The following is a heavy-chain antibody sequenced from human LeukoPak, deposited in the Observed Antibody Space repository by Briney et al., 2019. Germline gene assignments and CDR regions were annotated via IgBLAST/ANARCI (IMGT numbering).Heavy chain of an antibody. CDR3: AKSGGWSKAYYFDY. V-gene: IGHV3-23*01. CDR2: ISGSGGST. D-gene: IGHD6-19*01. Sequence: GGSLRLSCAASGFTFSSYAMSWVRQAPGKGLEWVSAISGSGGSTYYADSVKGRFTISRDNSKNTLYLQTNSLRAEDTAVYYCAKSGGWSKAYYFDYWGQGTLVTVSS. CDR1: GFTFSSYA. J-gene: IGHJ4*02.